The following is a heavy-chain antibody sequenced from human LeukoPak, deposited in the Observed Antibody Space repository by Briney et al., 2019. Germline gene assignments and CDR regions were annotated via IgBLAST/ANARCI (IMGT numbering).Heavy chain of an antibody. Sequence: SETLSLTCSVSGDSITYFYWSWIRQAAGKGLEWIGRFSSSGSTDYNASLKSRVTISVDTSKNQFSLKLSSVTAADTAVYYCARDGYLAVDYWGQGTLVTVSS. D-gene: IGHD2-2*03. CDR1: GDSITYFY. J-gene: IGHJ4*02. V-gene: IGHV4-4*07. CDR3: ARDGYLAVDY. CDR2: FSSSGST.